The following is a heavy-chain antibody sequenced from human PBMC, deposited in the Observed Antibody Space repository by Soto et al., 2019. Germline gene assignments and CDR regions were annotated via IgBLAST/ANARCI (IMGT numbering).Heavy chain of an antibody. Sequence: GGSLRLSCAASGFTFSDYAMTWVRQAPGKGLDWVASISGSGFTPYYAASVKGRFTIPRDNSKNMVYLQMNSLRVEDTAIYYCVNSDSTSAPWGQGSLVTVSS. D-gene: IGHD6-13*01. CDR3: VNSDSTSAP. J-gene: IGHJ5*02. CDR2: ISGSGFTP. V-gene: IGHV3-23*01. CDR1: GFTFSDYA.